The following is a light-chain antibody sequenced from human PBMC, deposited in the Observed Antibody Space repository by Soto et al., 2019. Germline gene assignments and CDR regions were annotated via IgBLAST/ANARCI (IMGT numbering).Light chain of an antibody. CDR2: VNSDGSH. Sequence: QSVLTQSPSASASLGASVKLTCTLSSGHSSNAIAWHQQQPEKGPRYLMKVNSDGSHSKGYGIPDRFSGSSSGAERYLTISSLQSEDEADYYCQTWGTGVHVFGTGTKVTVL. CDR1: SGHSSNA. CDR3: QTWGTGVHV. J-gene: IGLJ1*01. V-gene: IGLV4-69*02.